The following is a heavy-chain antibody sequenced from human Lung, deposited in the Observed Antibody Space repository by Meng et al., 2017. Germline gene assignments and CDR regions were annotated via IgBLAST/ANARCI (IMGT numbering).Heavy chain of an antibody. Sequence: QVQLQQWGAGLWKPSETLSLTGVFSGGSFSDYSWSWIRKPPGKGLEWIGEINHSGSTNYNPSLESRATISVDTSQNNLSLKLSSVTAADSAVYYCARGPTTMAHDFDYWGQGTLVTVSS. CDR1: GGSFSDYS. CDR3: ARGPTTMAHDFDY. V-gene: IGHV4-34*01. D-gene: IGHD4-11*01. CDR2: INHSGST. J-gene: IGHJ4*02.